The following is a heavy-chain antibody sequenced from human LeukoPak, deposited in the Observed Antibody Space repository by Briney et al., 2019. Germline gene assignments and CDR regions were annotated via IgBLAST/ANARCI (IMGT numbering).Heavy chain of an antibody. CDR1: GGSISSYY. Sequence: KPSETLSLTCTVSGGSISSYYWSWIRQPPGKGLEWIGYIYYSGSTNYNPSLKSRVTISVDTSKNQFSLKLSSVTAADTAVYYCARNIAAAGNNWFDPWGQGTLVTVSS. CDR2: IYYSGST. CDR3: ARNIAAAGNNWFDP. D-gene: IGHD6-13*01. V-gene: IGHV4-59*01. J-gene: IGHJ5*02.